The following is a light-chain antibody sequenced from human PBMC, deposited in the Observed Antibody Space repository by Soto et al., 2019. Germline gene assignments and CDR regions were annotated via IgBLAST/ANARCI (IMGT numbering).Light chain of an antibody. Sequence: QSVLTQSPSASASLGASVKLTCTLSSGHSSYTIAWHQQQPGKGPRYLMKLNSDGSHSKGDGIPDRFSGSSSGAERYLTISSLQSEDAADYYCQTWGTGPVVFGGGTKLTVL. CDR3: QTWGTGPVV. CDR2: LNSDGSH. J-gene: IGLJ2*01. V-gene: IGLV4-69*01. CDR1: SGHSSYT.